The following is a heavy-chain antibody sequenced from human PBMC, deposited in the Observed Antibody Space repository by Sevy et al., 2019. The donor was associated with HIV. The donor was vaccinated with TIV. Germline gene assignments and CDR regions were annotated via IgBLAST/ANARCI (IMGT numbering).Heavy chain of an antibody. V-gene: IGHV1-2*06. CDR2: VYPNSGGT. Sequence: ASVMVSCKASGYTFTGDYLHWVRQAPGQGLEWMGRVYPNSGGTNYAQKFQGRVTMTRDTSISTAYMELSRLRSDDTAVYYCARDGGGGTTNSGMDVWGQGTTVTVSS. CDR1: GYTFTGDY. D-gene: IGHD1-7*01. J-gene: IGHJ6*02. CDR3: ARDGGGGTTNSGMDV.